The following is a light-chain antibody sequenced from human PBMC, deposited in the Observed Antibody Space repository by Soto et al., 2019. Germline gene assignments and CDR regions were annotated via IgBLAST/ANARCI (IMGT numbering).Light chain of an antibody. J-gene: IGLJ1*01. V-gene: IGLV2-11*01. Sequence: SALSQPRSVSGSPGQWATISCTGASSDVGGYNYVSWYQQHPGKAPKLMIYDVSKRPSGVPDRFSGSKSGNTASLTISGLQAEDEADYYCCSYAGSYTFGFGTGTKVTVL. CDR3: CSYAGSYTFG. CDR2: DVS. CDR1: SSDVGGYNY.